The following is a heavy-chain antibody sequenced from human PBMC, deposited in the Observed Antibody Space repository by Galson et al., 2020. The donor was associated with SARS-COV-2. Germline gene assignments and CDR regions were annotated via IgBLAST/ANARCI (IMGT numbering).Heavy chain of an antibody. CDR1: GFTFSSNW. D-gene: IGHD6-25*01. CDR3: TRDRAD. CDR2: ISRDGSSA. J-gene: IGHJ4*02. Sequence: GGSLRLSCAASGFTFSSNWMHWVRQGPGKGLVWVSRISRDGSSADYADSVKGRFTISRDNAKNTLLLQMNSLRVEDTAVYYCTRDRADWGQGTLVTISS. V-gene: IGHV3-74*01.